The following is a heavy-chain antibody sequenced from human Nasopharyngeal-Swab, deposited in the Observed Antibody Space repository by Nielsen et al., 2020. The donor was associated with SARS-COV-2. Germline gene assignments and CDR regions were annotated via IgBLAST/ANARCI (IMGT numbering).Heavy chain of an antibody. CDR1: GGTFRSYG. D-gene: IGHD4-11*01. CDR2: IIPIFGTA. CDR3: ARRPTTVTTWWFDP. J-gene: IGHJ5*02. V-gene: IGHV1-69*13. Sequence: SVKVSCRASGGTFRSYGISGVRQAPGQGLEWMGGIIPIFGTANYAQKFQGRVTITADESTSTAYMELSSLRSEDTAVYYCARRPTTVTTWWFDPWGQGTLVTVSS.